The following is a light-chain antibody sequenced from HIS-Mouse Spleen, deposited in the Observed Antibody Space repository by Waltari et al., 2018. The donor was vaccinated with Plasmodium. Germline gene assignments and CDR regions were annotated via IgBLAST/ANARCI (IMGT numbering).Light chain of an antibody. V-gene: IGLV3-10*01. CDR2: EDS. Sequence: SYELTPPPSVSVSPGHTARITCHGDALPKNYAFWYQQKSGQAPVLVIYEDSKRPSGIPERFSGSSSGTMATLTISGAQVEDEADYYCYSTDSSGNHRVFGGGTKLTVL. CDR1: ALPKNY. CDR3: YSTDSSGNHRV. J-gene: IGLJ3*02.